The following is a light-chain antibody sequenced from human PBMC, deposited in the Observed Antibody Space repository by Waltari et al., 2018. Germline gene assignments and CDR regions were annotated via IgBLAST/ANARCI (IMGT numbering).Light chain of an antibody. Sequence: QSALTQPASVSGSPGQSITISCTGTSSDAVSNNLVSWYQQHPGQAPKVVIYEGSERPSGISNRFSGSKSGITASLTISGLQPEDEADYYCCSYAGSGTFVVFGGGTKLTVL. J-gene: IGLJ2*01. CDR1: SSDAVSNNL. CDR3: CSYAGSGTFVV. CDR2: EGS. V-gene: IGLV2-23*03.